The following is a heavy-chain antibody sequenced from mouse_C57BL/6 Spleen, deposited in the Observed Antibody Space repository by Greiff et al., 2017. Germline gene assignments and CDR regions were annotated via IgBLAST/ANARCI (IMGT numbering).Heavy chain of an antibody. V-gene: IGHV5-16*01. D-gene: IGHD2-4*01. CDR1: GFTFSDYY. CDR2: INYDGSST. Sequence: EVKLMESEGGLVQPGSSMKLSCTASGFTFSDYYMAWVRQVPEKGLEWVANINYDGSSTYYLDSLKSRFIISRDNAKNILYLQMSSLKSEDTATYYCARDRIYYDYDDWYFDVWGTGTTVTVSS. J-gene: IGHJ1*03. CDR3: ARDRIYYDYDDWYFDV.